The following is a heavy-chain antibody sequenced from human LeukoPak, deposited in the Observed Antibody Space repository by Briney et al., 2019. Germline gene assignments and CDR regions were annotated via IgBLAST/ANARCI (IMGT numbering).Heavy chain of an antibody. CDR2: IYTSGST. CDR3: ARGGRGTYMRH. J-gene: IGHJ4*02. CDR1: GGSISSSSYY. D-gene: IGHD1-26*01. V-gene: IGHV4-61*02. Sequence: PSETLSLTCTVSGGSISSSSYYWSWIRQPAGKGLEWIGRIYTSGSTNYNPSLKSRVTMSVDTSKNQFHLDLTSVTAADAGQYFCARGGRGTYMRHWGQGILVTVSS.